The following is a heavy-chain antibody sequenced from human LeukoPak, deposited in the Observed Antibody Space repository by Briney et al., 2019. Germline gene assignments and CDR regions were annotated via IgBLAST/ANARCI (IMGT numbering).Heavy chain of an antibody. CDR1: GFSISTFW. CDR3: ARRDCDSIKCRGSNWLDP. D-gene: IGHD3-22*01. CDR2: MRGDGSRL. V-gene: IGHV3-7*01. J-gene: IGHJ5*02. Sequence: PGGSLRLSCVASGFSISTFWMTWVRQAPGKGLEWVANMRGDGSRLYYMDSVKGRFTISRDNAKNSLYLQMSDLRAEDTAVYYCARRDCDSIKCRGSNWLDPWGQGILVSVSS.